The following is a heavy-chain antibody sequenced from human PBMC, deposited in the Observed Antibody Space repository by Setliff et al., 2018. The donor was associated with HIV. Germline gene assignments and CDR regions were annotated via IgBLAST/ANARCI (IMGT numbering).Heavy chain of an antibody. CDR1: GYTFTSYA. CDR2: INAGNGNT. Sequence: GASVKVSCKASGYTFTSYAMHWVRQAPGQRLEWMGWINAGNGNTKYSQKFQGRVTITRDTSASTAYMELSSLRSEDTAVYYCAKCQVTTWDFDYWGQGTLVTVSS. J-gene: IGHJ4*02. V-gene: IGHV1-3*01. D-gene: IGHD4-17*01. CDR3: AKCQVTTWDFDY.